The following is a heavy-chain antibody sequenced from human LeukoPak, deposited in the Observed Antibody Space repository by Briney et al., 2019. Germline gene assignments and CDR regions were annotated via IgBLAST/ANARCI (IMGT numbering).Heavy chain of an antibody. CDR1: GGSFSGYY. J-gene: IGHJ4*02. V-gene: IGHV4-34*01. Sequence: PSETLSLTFAVYGGSFSGYYWSWIRQPPGKGLEWIGEINHSGSTNYNPSLKSRVTISVDTSKNQFSLKLSSVTAADTAVYYCARHSTFFGVVIIKGRVRGPFDYWGQGTLVTVSS. CDR3: ARHSTFFGVVIIKGRVRGPFDY. D-gene: IGHD3-3*01. CDR2: INHSGST.